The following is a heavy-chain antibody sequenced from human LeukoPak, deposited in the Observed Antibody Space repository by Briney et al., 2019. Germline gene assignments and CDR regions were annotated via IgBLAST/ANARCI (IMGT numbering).Heavy chain of an antibody. D-gene: IGHD1-26*01. V-gene: IGHV1-8*01. CDR1: GYTFTSYD. CDR3: ARSGFLSGGYNCAFDI. Sequence: ASVKVSCKASGYTFTSYDINWVRQATGQGLEWMGWMNPNSGNTGYAQKFQGRVTMTRNTSISTAYMELSSLRSEDTAVYYCARSGFLSGGYNCAFDIWGQGTMVTVSS. J-gene: IGHJ3*02. CDR2: MNPNSGNT.